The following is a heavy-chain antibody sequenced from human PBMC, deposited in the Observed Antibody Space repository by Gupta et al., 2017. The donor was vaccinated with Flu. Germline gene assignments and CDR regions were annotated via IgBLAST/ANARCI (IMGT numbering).Heavy chain of an antibody. D-gene: IGHD6-19*01. J-gene: IGHJ6*02. V-gene: IGHV1-69*01. CDR2: IIPIVGTA. CDR1: GGTFSSYA. CDR3: ARDGPSGGWYRFQPRGNPGYYGMDV. Sequence: QVQLVQSGAEVKKPGSSVKVSCKASGGTFSSYAISWVRQAPGQGLEWMGGIIPIVGTANYEKKFKGRVRITADESTSTAYMELSSRRSEDTAVYYCARDGPSGGWYRFQPRGNPGYYGMDVGGQGTTVTVSS.